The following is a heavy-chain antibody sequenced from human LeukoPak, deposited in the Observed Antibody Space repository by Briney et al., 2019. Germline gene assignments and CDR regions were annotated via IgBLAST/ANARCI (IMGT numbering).Heavy chain of an antibody. D-gene: IGHD6-13*01. CDR2: IWYDGSNK. CDR1: GFTFSSYG. Sequence: GGSLRLSCAASGFTFSSYGMHWVRQAPGKGLEWVAVIWYDGSNKYYADSVKGRFTISRDNSKNTLYLQMNSLRAEDTAVYYCARERAAVSFDYWGQGTLVTVSS. CDR3: ARERAAVSFDY. V-gene: IGHV3-33*01. J-gene: IGHJ4*02.